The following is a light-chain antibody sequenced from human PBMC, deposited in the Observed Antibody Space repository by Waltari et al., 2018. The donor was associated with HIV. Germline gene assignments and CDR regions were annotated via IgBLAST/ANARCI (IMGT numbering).Light chain of an antibody. J-gene: IGLJ2*01. Sequence: QSALTQPASVSGSPGQSVTISCTGPTINYNSVSWYQQHPAKAPKLTIFEGTYRPSGVSNRFSGSKSGNTASLTISGLQGEDEAHYYCSSYTASGSVIFGGGTNLTVL. CDR3: SSYTASGSVI. CDR1: TINYNS. CDR2: EGT. V-gene: IGLV2-14*03.